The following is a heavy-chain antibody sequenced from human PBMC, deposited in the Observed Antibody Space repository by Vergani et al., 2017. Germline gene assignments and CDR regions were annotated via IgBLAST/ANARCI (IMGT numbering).Heavy chain of an antibody. CDR3: AGLYCSGGSCYSGGVDY. D-gene: IGHD2-15*01. V-gene: IGHV4-39*01. CDR2: IYYSGST. J-gene: IGHJ4*02. Sequence: QLQLQESGPGLVKPSETLSLTCTVSGGSISSSSYYWGWIRQPPGKGLEWIGSIYYSGSTYYNPSLKRRVTISVDTSKNQFSLKLSSVTAADTAVYYCAGLYCSGGSCYSGGVDYWGQGTLVTVSS. CDR1: GGSISSSSYY.